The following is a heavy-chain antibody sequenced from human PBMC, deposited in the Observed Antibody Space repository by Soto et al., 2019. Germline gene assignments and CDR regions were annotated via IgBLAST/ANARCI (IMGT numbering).Heavy chain of an antibody. CDR3: ARGEESAGRGLPASIVGNFLFDS. Sequence: SETLSHTCTVSGGSISSYYWSWIRQPPGKGLEWIGYIYYSGSTNYNPSLKSRVTISVDTSKNQFSLKLSSVTAADTAVYYCARGEESAGRGLPASIVGNFLFDSWAQGSFVTVSS. D-gene: IGHD2-2*01. CDR1: GGSISSYY. J-gene: IGHJ5*01. CDR2: IYYSGST. V-gene: IGHV4-59*01.